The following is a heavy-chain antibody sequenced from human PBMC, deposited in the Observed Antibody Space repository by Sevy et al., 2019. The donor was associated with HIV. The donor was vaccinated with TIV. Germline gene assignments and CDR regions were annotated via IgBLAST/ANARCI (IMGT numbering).Heavy chain of an antibody. V-gene: IGHV3-23*01. CDR3: AGYSYGYIYYFDY. Sequence: GGSLRLSCAASGFIFSSYAMSWVRQAPGKGLEWVSAISGSGGSTYYADSVKGRFTISRDNSKNTLYLQMNSLRAEDTAVYYCAGYSYGYIYYFDYWGQGTLVTVSS. J-gene: IGHJ4*02. CDR2: ISGSGGST. D-gene: IGHD5-18*01. CDR1: GFIFSSYA.